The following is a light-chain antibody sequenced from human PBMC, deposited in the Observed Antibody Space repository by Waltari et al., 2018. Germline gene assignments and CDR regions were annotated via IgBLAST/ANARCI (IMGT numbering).Light chain of an antibody. J-gene: IGLJ2*01. CDR1: SSNTGAGHD. CDR3: QSYDSTLRVSV. V-gene: IGLV1-40*01. CDR2: GNS. Sequence: QSALTQPPSVSGAPGQWVSISCTGSSSNTGAGHDVHWYQQLPGAAPKLLIQGNSNRPSGVPDRFSGSKSGTSASLAIAGLQAEDEADYYCQSYDSTLRVSVFGGGSRLTVL.